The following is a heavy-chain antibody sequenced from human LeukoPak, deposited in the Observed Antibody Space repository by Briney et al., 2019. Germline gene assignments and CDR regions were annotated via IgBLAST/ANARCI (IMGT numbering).Heavy chain of an antibody. Sequence: KPSETLSLTCTVSGGSISSSSYYWGWIRQPPGKGLEWIGSIYYSGSTYYNPSLKSRVTISVDTSKNQFSLKLSSVTAADTAVYYCARDLGYSSSWGRLGAFDIWGQGTMVTVSS. V-gene: IGHV4-39*02. CDR1: GGSISSSSYY. D-gene: IGHD6-13*01. CDR3: ARDLGYSSSWGRLGAFDI. CDR2: IYYSGST. J-gene: IGHJ3*02.